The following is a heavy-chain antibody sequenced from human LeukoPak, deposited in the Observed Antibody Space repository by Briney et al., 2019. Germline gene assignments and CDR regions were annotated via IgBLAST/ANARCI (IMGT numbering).Heavy chain of an antibody. CDR2: ISYDGSNK. CDR3: ANSREPCGMDV. J-gene: IGHJ6*02. D-gene: IGHD1-14*01. V-gene: IGHV3-30*18. CDR1: GFTFSSYG. Sequence: PGGSLRLSCAASGFTFSSYGMHWVRQAPGKGLEWVAVISYDGSNKCYADSVKGRFTISRDNSKNTLYLQMNSLRAEDTAVYYCANSREPCGMDVWGQGTTVTVSS.